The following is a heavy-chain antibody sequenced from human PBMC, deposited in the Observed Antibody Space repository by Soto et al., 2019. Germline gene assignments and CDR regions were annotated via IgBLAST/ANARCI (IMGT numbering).Heavy chain of an antibody. CDR3: ARHRPHDSSGYYVSPFDY. V-gene: IGHV4-39*01. CDR2: IYYSGST. J-gene: IGHJ4*02. Sequence: QLQLQESGPGLVKPSETLSLTCTVSGGSISSSSYYWGWIRQPPGKGLEWIGSIYYSGSTYYNPSLKSRVTISVDTSKNQFSLKLSSVTAADTAVYYCARHRPHDSSGYYVSPFDYWGQGTLVTVSS. CDR1: GGSISSSSYY. D-gene: IGHD3-22*01.